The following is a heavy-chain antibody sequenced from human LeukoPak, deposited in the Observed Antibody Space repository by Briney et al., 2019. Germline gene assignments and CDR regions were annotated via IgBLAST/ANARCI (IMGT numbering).Heavy chain of an antibody. Sequence: ASVKVSCKVSGYTLTELSMHWVRQAPGKGLEWMGWINPNSGGTNYAQKFQGRITMTRDTSISTAYMELSRLRSDDTAVYYCARVGSGSPRLWGYWGQGTLVTVSS. V-gene: IGHV1-2*02. CDR2: INPNSGGT. CDR1: GYTLTELS. CDR3: ARVGSGSPRLWGY. D-gene: IGHD3-10*01. J-gene: IGHJ4*02.